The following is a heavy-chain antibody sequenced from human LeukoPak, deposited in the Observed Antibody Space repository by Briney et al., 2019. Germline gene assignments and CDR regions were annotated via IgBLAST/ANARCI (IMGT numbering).Heavy chain of an antibody. CDR1: GGSISSYY. D-gene: IGHD3-10*01. Sequence: PSETLSLTCTVSGGSISSYYWSWIRQPPGKGLEWIGYIYYSGSTNYNPSLKSRVTISVDTSKNQFSLKLSSMTAADTAVYYCARELWANDAFDIWGQGTMVTVSS. CDR2: IYYSGST. J-gene: IGHJ3*02. V-gene: IGHV4-59*01. CDR3: ARELWANDAFDI.